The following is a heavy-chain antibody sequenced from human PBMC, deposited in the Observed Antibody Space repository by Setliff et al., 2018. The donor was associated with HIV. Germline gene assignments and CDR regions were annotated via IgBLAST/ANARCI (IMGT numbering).Heavy chain of an antibody. J-gene: IGHJ2*01. CDR2: INQSGNT. D-gene: IGHD3-10*01. V-gene: IGHV4-34*01. CDR3: AREGGQGYSGSGSFYHRNFDL. CDR1: GGSLSGYY. Sequence: ETLSLTCAVDGGSLSGYYWSWVRQSPGRGLEWIGEINQSGNTNFNPSLKSRLIISVDTSKSQFSLKLTSVTAADTALYYCAREGGQGYSGSGSFYHRNFDLWGRGTLVTVSS.